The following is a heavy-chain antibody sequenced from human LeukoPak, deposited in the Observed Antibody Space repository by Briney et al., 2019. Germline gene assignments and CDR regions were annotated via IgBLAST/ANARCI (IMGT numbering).Heavy chain of an antibody. J-gene: IGHJ4*02. CDR2: IKEDGSEK. Sequence: PGGSLRLSCAASGFTFTNYAMSWVRQAPGKGLEWVANIKEDGSEKNYADSVKGRFTISRDNAKNSLYLQMNSLRAEDTAVYYCARGYTCGYWGQGTLVIVSS. CDR1: GFTFTNYA. V-gene: IGHV3-7*04. CDR3: ARGYTCGY. D-gene: IGHD5-18*01.